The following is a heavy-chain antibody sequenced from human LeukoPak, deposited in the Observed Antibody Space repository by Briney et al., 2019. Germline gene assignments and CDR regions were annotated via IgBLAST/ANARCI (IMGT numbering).Heavy chain of an antibody. CDR1: GGSVSSGSYY. D-gene: IGHD3-22*01. J-gene: IGHJ5*02. CDR3: ARSSYYYDSSGYSNWFDP. Sequence: PSETLSLTCTVSGGSVSSGSYYWSWIRQPPGRGQGWIGYIYYSGSTNYTPSLKSRLTISVDTSKNQFSLKLSSVTAADTAVYYCARSSYYYDSSGYSNWFDPWGQGTLVTVSS. V-gene: IGHV4-61*01. CDR2: IYYSGST.